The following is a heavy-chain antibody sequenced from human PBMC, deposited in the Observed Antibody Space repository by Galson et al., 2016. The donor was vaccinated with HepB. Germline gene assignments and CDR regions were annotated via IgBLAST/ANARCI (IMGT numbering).Heavy chain of an antibody. J-gene: IGHJ4*02. D-gene: IGHD3-22*01. CDR3: SSAAYHYGSNGYYFAY. V-gene: IGHV3-74*01. CDR2: INSDGSST. Sequence: SLRLSCAASGFTFSSYWMHWVRQAPGKGLVWVSRINSDGSSTSYADSVKGRFTISRDNAKNSLYLQMNSLRPEDTAVYYCSSAAYHYGSNGYYFAYWGQGTLVTVSS. CDR1: GFTFSSYW.